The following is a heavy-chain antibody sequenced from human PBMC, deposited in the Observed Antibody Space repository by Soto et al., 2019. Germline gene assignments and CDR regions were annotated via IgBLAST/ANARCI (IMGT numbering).Heavy chain of an antibody. CDR2: ISYDGSNK. CDR3: ARDLTNYYDSSGPWGTAYGMDV. Sequence: GGSLRLSCVASGFTFSSYAMHWVRQAPGKGLEWVAVISYDGSNKYYADSVKGRFTISRDNSKNTLYLQMNSLRAEDTAVYYCARDLTNYYDSSGPWGTAYGMDVWGQGTTVTVSS. CDR1: GFTFSSYA. D-gene: IGHD3-22*01. V-gene: IGHV3-30-3*01. J-gene: IGHJ6*02.